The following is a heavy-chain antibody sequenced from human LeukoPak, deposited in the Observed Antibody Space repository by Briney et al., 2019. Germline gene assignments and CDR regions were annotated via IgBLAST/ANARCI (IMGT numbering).Heavy chain of an antibody. CDR3: ARDNYYGSGSYVDY. CDR1: GGSFSGYY. V-gene: IGHV4-34*01. CDR2: INHSGST. D-gene: IGHD3-10*01. J-gene: IGHJ4*02. Sequence: SETLSLTCAVYGGSFSGYYWSWIRQPPGKGLEWIGEINHSGSTNYNPPLKSRVTISVDTSKNQFSLKLSSVTAADTAVYYCARDNYYGSGSYVDYWGQGTLVTVSS.